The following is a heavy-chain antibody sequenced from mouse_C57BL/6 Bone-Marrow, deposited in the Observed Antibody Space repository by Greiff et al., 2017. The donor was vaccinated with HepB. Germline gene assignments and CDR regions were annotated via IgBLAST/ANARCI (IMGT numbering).Heavy chain of an antibody. CDR3: GREEGCITGFAY. CDR1: GFTFSSYA. D-gene: IGHD1-1*01. V-gene: IGHV5-4*01. CDR2: ISDGGSYT. Sequence: EVKLMESGGGLVKPGGSLKLSCAASGFTFSSYAMSWVRQTPEKRLEWVATISDGGSYTYYPDNVKGRFTISRDNAKNNLYLQMSHLKSEDTAMYYCGREEGCITGFAYWGQGTLVTVSA. J-gene: IGHJ3*01.